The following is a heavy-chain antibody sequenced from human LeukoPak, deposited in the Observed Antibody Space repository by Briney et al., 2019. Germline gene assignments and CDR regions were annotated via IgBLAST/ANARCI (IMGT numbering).Heavy chain of an antibody. Sequence: GASVKVSCKASGYTFTGYYMHWVRQAPGQGLEWMGWINPNSGGTNYAQKFQGRVTMTRDTSISTAYMELSRLRSDDTAVYYCARSPGWWAAAAGTDAFDIWGQGTMVTVSS. J-gene: IGHJ3*02. V-gene: IGHV1-2*02. CDR3: ARSPGWWAAAAGTDAFDI. CDR1: GYTFTGYY. CDR2: INPNSGGT. D-gene: IGHD6-13*01.